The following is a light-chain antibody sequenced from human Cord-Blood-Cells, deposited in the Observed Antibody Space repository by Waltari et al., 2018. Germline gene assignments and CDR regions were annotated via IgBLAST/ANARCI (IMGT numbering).Light chain of an antibody. Sequence: QSALTKPASVSGSPGQSITISCTGTSSDVGGYNYVSWYQQHPGKAPKLMIYEVSNRHSGVSNRFSGSKSGNTASLTISGLQAEDEADYYCSSYTSSSTLVFGGGTKLTVL. V-gene: IGLV2-14*01. CDR3: SSYTSSSTLV. CDR2: EVS. J-gene: IGLJ3*02. CDR1: SSDVGGYNY.